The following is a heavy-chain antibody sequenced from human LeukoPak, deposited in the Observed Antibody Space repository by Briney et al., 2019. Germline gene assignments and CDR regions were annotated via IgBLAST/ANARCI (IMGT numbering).Heavy chain of an antibody. CDR2: ISYDGSNK. Sequence: GGSLRLSCTGSGFTFGHYALAWVRQAPGKGLEWVAVISYDGSNKYYADSVKGRFTISRDNSKNTLYLQMNSLRAEDTAVYYCARDLGGFDYWGQGTLVTVSS. J-gene: IGHJ4*02. D-gene: IGHD1-26*01. CDR1: GFTFGHYA. V-gene: IGHV3-30-3*01. CDR3: ARDLGGFDY.